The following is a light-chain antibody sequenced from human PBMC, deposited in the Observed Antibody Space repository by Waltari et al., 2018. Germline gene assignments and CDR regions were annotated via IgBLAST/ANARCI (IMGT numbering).Light chain of an antibody. CDR3: QQYNSYSCG. CDR2: KAS. Sequence: DIHLTQSPSTLPASVGDRVTITCRASQNIDTWLAWYQQKPGKAPKLLIYKASYLQSGVPSRFSGRGAGTEFTLTIDSLQPDDFATYHCQQYNSYSCGFGPGTTVDLK. CDR1: QNIDTW. J-gene: IGKJ3*01. V-gene: IGKV1-5*03.